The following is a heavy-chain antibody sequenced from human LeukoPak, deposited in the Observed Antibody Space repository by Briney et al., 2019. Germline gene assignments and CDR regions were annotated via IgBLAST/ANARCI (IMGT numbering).Heavy chain of an antibody. CDR3: AKGLTYSSSWPHDY. D-gene: IGHD6-13*01. V-gene: IGHV3-30*18. CDR1: GFTFSSYG. J-gene: IGHJ4*02. Sequence: PGRSLRLSCAASGFTFSSYGMHWVRQAPGKGLEWVAVISYDGSNKYYADSVKGRFTISRDNSKNTLYLQMNSLRAEDTAVYYCAKGLTYSSSWPHDYWGQGTLVTVSS. CDR2: ISYDGSNK.